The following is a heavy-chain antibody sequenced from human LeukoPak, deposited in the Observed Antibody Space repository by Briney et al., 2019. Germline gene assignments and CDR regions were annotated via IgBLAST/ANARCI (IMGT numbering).Heavy chain of an antibody. CDR2: INPNGGGT. V-gene: IGHV1-2*02. CDR3: AADSSGWSDDSLDI. J-gene: IGHJ3*02. CDR1: GYTFTDYY. D-gene: IGHD6-19*01. Sequence: ASVRVSCKASGYTFTDYYIHWVRQAPGQGLQWMGWINPNGGGTNYEEEFRGRVTITRDTSLSTAYMDLSSLTSDDTAVYYCAADSSGWSDDSLDIWGQGTMVTVSS.